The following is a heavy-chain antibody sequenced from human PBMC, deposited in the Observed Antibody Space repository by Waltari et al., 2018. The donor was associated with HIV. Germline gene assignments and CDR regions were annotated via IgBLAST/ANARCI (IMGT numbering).Heavy chain of an antibody. V-gene: IGHV3-53*01. J-gene: IGHJ4*02. CDR3: ARGLGLTVAVSGIRPFDY. Sequence: GGALIQPGGSLRLSCVASGFSVGDHYLTWVRQAPGKGLEWVALIFSGGSTYYADSVRGRFIISRDNSKNTLYLQMNSLTAEDTTIYYWARGLGLTVAVSGIRPFDYWGQGTLVTVSS. CDR2: IFSGGST. CDR1: GFSVGDHY. D-gene: IGHD6-19*01.